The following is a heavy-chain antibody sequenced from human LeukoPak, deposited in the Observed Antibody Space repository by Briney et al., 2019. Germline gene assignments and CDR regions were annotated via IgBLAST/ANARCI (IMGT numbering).Heavy chain of an antibody. Sequence: GGSLRLSCAASGFTFSSCAMTWIRQAPGKGLEWVSSISGSGATTYYADSVKGRFTISRDNSNNTVYLQMNSLRAEDTAVYYCAKDQSRVGASDPFDYWGQGMQVGVSS. CDR2: ISGSGATT. V-gene: IGHV3-23*01. CDR1: GFTFSSCA. J-gene: IGHJ4*02. CDR3: AKDQSRVGASDPFDY. D-gene: IGHD1-26*01.